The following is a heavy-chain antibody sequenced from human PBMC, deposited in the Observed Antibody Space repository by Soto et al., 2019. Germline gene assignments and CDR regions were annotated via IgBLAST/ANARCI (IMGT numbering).Heavy chain of an antibody. D-gene: IGHD3-10*01. V-gene: IGHV3-53*04. CDR2: IYSGGRI. CDR3: AREAHYYGSGTYFKPPSSVGYYYGMDV. Sequence: PGGSLRLSCASSGFTVSNNDMSWVRQAPGKGLEWVSVIYSGGRIFYADSVKGRFAISRHNSKNTLYLQMNSLRAEDTAVYYCAREAHYYGSGTYFKPPSSVGYYYGMDVWGQGTTVTVSS. J-gene: IGHJ6*02. CDR1: GFTVSNND.